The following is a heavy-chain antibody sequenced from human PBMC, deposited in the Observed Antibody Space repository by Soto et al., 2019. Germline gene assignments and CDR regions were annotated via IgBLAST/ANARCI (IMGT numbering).Heavy chain of an antibody. D-gene: IGHD3-3*01. Sequence: SETLSLTCAVYGGSFSGYYWSWIRQPPGKGLEWIGEINHSGSTNYNPSLKSRVTISVDTSKNQFSLKLSSVTAADTAVYYCGRGRDDFWSGQVVYYYGMDVWGQGTTVTVSS. CDR2: INHSGST. CDR3: GRGRDDFWSGQVVYYYGMDV. V-gene: IGHV4-34*01. CDR1: GGSFSGYY. J-gene: IGHJ6*02.